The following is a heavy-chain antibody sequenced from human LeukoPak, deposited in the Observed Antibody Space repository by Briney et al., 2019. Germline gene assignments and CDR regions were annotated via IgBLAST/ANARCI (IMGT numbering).Heavy chain of an antibody. CDR1: GGSISSSNW. D-gene: IGHD5-18*01. CDR3: ARGSYSYGNAFDY. CDR2: IYHSGST. Sequence: SETLSLTCAVSGGSISSSNWWSWVRQPPGKGLEWIGEIYHSGSTNYNPSLKSRVTMSVDTSKNQFSLKLNSVNAADTAVYSCARGSYSYGNAFDYWGQGTLVTVSS. J-gene: IGHJ4*02. V-gene: IGHV4-4*02.